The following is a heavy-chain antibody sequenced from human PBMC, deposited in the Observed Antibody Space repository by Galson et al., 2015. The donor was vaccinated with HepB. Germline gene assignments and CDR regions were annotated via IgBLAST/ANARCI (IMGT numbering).Heavy chain of an antibody. Sequence: SLRLSCAASGFTFDDYAMHWVRQAPGKGLEWVSGISWNSGSIGYADSVKGRFTISRDNAKNSLYLQMNSLRAEDTALYYCAKDMGKAVAGQIDNGAPGPLVTVSS. CDR3: AKDMGKAVAGQIDN. CDR2: ISWNSGSI. D-gene: IGHD6-19*01. CDR1: GFTFDDYA. J-gene: IGHJ4*02. V-gene: IGHV3-9*01.